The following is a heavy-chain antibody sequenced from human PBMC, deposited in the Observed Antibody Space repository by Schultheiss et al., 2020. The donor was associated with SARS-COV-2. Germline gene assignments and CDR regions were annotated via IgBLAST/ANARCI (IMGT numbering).Heavy chain of an antibody. Sequence: GGSLRLSCAASGFTFSNYWMSWVRQVPGKGLEWVSYISSSGSTIYYADSVKGRFTISRDNAKNSLYLQMNSLKIEDTAMYYCSKVSHYYGRSGSMGYWGQGTLVTVSS. CDR3: SKVSHYYGRSGSMGY. J-gene: IGHJ4*02. CDR2: ISSSGSTI. CDR1: GFTFSNYW. V-gene: IGHV3-48*04. D-gene: IGHD3-22*01.